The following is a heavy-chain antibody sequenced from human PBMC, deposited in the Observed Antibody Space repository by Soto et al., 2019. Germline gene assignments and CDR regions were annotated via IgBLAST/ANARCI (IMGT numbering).Heavy chain of an antibody. J-gene: IGHJ4*02. CDR3: VKEIRIFGVVIFDY. V-gene: IGHV3-23*01. Sequence: GGSLRLSCAASGFTFSTYAMSWFRQAPGKGLEWVSAISGSGVDTYYADSVKGRSTISRDNSKNTLFLQVNSLRVDDTAVYYCVKEIRIFGVVIFDYWGQGTLVTVSS. D-gene: IGHD3-3*01. CDR1: GFTFSTYA. CDR2: ISGSGVDT.